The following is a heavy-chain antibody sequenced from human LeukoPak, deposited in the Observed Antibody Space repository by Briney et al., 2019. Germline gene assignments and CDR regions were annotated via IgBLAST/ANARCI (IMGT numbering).Heavy chain of an antibody. V-gene: IGHV4-31*03. J-gene: IGHJ2*01. Sequence: SQTLSLTCTVSGGSIGSGGYYWSWIRQHPGKGLEWIGYIYYSGSTYYNPSLQSRVTISMDTSKNQFSLNLSSVTAADTAVYYCARRAPSAGYFDLWGRGTLVTVSS. CDR1: GGSIGSGGYY. CDR3: ARRAPSAGYFDL. CDR2: IYYSGST.